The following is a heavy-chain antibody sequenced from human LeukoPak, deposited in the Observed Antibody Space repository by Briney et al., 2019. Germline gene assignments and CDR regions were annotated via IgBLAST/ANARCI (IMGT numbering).Heavy chain of an antibody. J-gene: IGHJ4*02. D-gene: IGHD1-26*01. V-gene: IGHV3-21*01. CDR2: ISSSSSYI. CDR3: ARGLGGLTFQRELLGSFDY. Sequence: GGSLRLSCAASGFTFSSYSMNWVRQAPGKGLGWVSSISSSSSYIYYADSVKGRFTISRDNAKNSLYLQMDSLRAEDTAVYYCARGLGGLTFQRELLGSFDYWGQGTLVTVSS. CDR1: GFTFSSYS.